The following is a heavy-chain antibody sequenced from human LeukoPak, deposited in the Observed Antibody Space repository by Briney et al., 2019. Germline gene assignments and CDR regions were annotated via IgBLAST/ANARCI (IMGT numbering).Heavy chain of an antibody. CDR3: ARGHSSSWYYFDY. V-gene: IGHV3-23*01. D-gene: IGHD6-13*01. Sequence: PGGSLRLSCAASGFTFSSYAMSWVRQAPGKGLEWVSAISGSGGSTYYADSVKGRFTISRDNSKNTLYLQMNSLRAEDTAVYYCARGHSSSWYYFDYWGQGTLVTVSS. J-gene: IGHJ4*02. CDR1: GFTFSSYA. CDR2: ISGSGGST.